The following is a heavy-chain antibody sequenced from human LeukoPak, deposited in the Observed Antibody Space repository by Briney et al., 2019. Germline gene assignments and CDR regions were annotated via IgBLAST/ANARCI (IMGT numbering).Heavy chain of an antibody. CDR1: GYTFTAFY. Sequence: ASVKVSCKASGYTFTAFYIHWVRQAPGQGLEWMGWINPNSGGTNYAQKFQGRVTMTRDTSISTAYMELSRLRSDDTAVYYCARDSGQQLVHLNWFDPWGQGTLVTVSS. D-gene: IGHD6-13*01. J-gene: IGHJ5*02. CDR3: ARDSGQQLVHLNWFDP. CDR2: INPNSGGT. V-gene: IGHV1-2*02.